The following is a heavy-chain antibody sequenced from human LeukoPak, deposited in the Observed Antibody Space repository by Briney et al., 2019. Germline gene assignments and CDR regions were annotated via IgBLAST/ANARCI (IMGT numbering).Heavy chain of an antibody. V-gene: IGHV3-73*01. CDR2: IRSKANSYAT. Sequence: GGSLRLSCAASGFTFSGSAMHWVRQASGEGLGWVCRIRSKANSYATAYAESVKGRFTVSRDDSKNTAYLQMNSLKTEDTAVYYCTSITMIVVAMGGQGTLVTVSS. D-gene: IGHD3-22*01. CDR1: GFTFSGSA. J-gene: IGHJ4*02. CDR3: TSITMIVVAM.